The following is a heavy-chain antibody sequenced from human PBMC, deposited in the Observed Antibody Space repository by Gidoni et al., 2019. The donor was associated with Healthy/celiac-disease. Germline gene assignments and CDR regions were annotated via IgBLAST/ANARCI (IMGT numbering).Heavy chain of an antibody. CDR3: ASQRYYYYGMDV. CDR2: ISSSSSYI. CDR1: GFTFSSYS. V-gene: IGHV3-21*01. Sequence: EVQLVESGGGLVKPGGSLRLSCAASGFTFSSYSMNWVRQAPGKGLEWVSSISSSSSYIYYADSVKGRFTISRDNAKNSLYLQMNSLRAEDTAVYYCASQRYYYYGMDVWGQGTTVTVSS. J-gene: IGHJ6*02.